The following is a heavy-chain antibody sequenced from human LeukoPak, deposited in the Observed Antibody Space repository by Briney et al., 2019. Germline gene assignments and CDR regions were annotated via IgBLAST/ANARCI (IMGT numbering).Heavy chain of an antibody. Sequence: SETLSLTCTVSGGSISSHYWSWIRQPPGKGLEWIGYIYYSGSTKYNPSLKSRVTISVGTSKNQFSLKLGSVTAADTAAYYCARLYDSSGYTNWLDPWGQGTLVTVSS. CDR1: GGSISSHY. CDR3: ARLYDSSGYTNWLDP. CDR2: IYYSGST. J-gene: IGHJ5*02. D-gene: IGHD3-22*01. V-gene: IGHV4-59*11.